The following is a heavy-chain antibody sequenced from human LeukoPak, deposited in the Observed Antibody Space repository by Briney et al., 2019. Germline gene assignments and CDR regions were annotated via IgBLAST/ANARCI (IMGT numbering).Heavy chain of an antibody. CDR2: IYYSGST. V-gene: IGHV4-39*01. J-gene: IGHJ5*02. D-gene: IGHD3-22*01. CDR3: ARNHYYYDSSGYPIGNWFDP. Sequence: PSETLSLTCTVSGGSISSSSYYWGWIRQPPGKGLEWIGSIYYSGSTYYNPSLKSRVTISVDTSKNQFSLKLSSVTAADTAVYYCARNHYYYDSSGYPIGNWFDPWGQGTLVTVSS. CDR1: GGSISSSSYY.